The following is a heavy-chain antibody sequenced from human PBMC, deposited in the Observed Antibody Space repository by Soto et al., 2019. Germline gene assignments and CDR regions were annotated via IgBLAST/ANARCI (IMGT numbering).Heavy chain of an antibody. Sequence: ASVKVSCKASGYSFTDYHIHWVRQAPGQGLEWLGRINPKSGGTSTAQKFQGSVTMTRDRSISTVYMELTRLRSDDTAVYFCARGHSTDCSNGVCSFFYNHEMDVWGQGTTVTVSS. J-gene: IGHJ6*02. CDR3: ARGHSTDCSNGVCSFFYNHEMDV. CDR1: GYSFTDYH. V-gene: IGHV1-2*04. CDR2: INPKSGGT. D-gene: IGHD2-8*01.